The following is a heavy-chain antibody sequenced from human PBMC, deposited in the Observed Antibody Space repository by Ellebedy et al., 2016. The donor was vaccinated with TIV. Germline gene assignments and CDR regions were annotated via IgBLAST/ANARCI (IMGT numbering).Heavy chain of an antibody. D-gene: IGHD3/OR15-3a*01. CDR3: VRHACRTTIFGLAICSRASGDIFDV. J-gene: IGHJ3*01. Sequence: MPGGSLRLSCSVSGASISSYYWSWIRQSPEKGLEWIGETSFSENANYNPSLKSRVIISVDTSKNLFTLNLSSLTAADTAIYFCVRHACRTTIFGLAICSRASGDIFDVWGQGTMVTVPS. CDR2: TSFSENA. CDR1: GASISSYY. V-gene: IGHV4-59*08.